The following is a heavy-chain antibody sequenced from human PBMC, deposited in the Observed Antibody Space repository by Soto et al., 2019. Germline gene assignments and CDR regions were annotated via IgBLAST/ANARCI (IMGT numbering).Heavy chain of an antibody. V-gene: IGHV3-21*01. D-gene: IGHD5-12*01. Sequence: EVQLVESGGGLVKPGGSLRLSCAASGFTFSSYSMNWFRQSPGKGLEWVSSISSSSSYIYYADSVKGRFTISRDNAKNSLYLQMNSLRAEDTAVYYCARDIGRAGYSGYAHNWYYYYGMDVWGQGTTVTVSS. CDR3: ARDIGRAGYSGYAHNWYYYYGMDV. J-gene: IGHJ6*02. CDR1: GFTFSSYS. CDR2: ISSSSSYI.